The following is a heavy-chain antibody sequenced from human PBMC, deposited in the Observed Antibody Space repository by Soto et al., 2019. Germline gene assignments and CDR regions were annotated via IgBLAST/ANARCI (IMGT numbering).Heavy chain of an antibody. Sequence: QVQLVQSGAEVKKPGSSVKVSCKASGGTFSSYAISWVRQAPGQGLEWMGGIIPIFGTANYAQKFQGRVTITADEYTSTAYMELSSLRSEDTAVYYCARGGGNPNLPDWYFDLWGRGTLVTVSS. CDR1: GGTFSSYA. D-gene: IGHD2-15*01. J-gene: IGHJ2*01. CDR2: IIPIFGTA. V-gene: IGHV1-69*01. CDR3: ARGGGNPNLPDWYFDL.